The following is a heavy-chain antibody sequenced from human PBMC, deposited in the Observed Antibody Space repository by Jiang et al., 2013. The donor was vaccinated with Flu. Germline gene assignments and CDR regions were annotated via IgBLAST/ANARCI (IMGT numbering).Heavy chain of an antibody. CDR1: GYTFTSYG. V-gene: IGHV1-18*01. D-gene: IGHD2-8*02. J-gene: IGHJ6*02. CDR2: ISAYNGNT. Sequence: GAEVKKPGASVKVSCKASGYTFTSYGISWVRQAPGQGLEWMGWISAYNGNTNYAQKLQGRVTMTTDTSTSTAYMELRSLRSDDTAVYYCARNPGTEGVRYYYGMDVWGQGTTVTVSS. CDR3: ARNPGTEGVRYYYGMDV.